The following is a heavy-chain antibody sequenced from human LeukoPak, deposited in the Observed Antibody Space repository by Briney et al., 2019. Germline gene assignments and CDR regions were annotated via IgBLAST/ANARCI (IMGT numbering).Heavy chain of an antibody. CDR2: ISGSGGST. V-gene: IGHV3-23*01. D-gene: IGHD2-15*01. J-gene: IGHJ4*02. CDR3: AKVPTTYCTGGSCYLDY. CDR1: GFAFSTYA. Sequence: PGGSLRLSCAASGFAFSTYAMSWVRQAPGKGLKWVSVISGSGGSTYYADSVKGRFTISRDNSKNTLYLQMNSLRAEDTAVYYCAKVPTTYCTGGSCYLDYWGQGTLVTVSS.